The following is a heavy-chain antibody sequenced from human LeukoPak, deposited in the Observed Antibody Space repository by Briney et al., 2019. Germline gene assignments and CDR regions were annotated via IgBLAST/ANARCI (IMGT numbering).Heavy chain of an antibody. Sequence: GGSLRLSCAASGSTFSNAWMSWVRQAPGKGLEWVGRIKSKTDGGTTEYAAAGKGKFTISRDDSKNTLYLQMNSLKIEDTAEYYCTTDGSDYWGQGTLVTVSS. CDR1: GSTFSNAW. J-gene: IGHJ4*02. D-gene: IGHD1-1*01. CDR3: TTDGSDY. V-gene: IGHV3-15*01. CDR2: IKSKTDGGTT.